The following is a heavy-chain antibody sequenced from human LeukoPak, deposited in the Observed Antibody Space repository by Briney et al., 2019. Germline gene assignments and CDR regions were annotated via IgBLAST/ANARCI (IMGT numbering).Heavy chain of an antibody. D-gene: IGHD3-3*01. CDR3: ASSLVWGRSGYYRANWFDP. CDR2: IYYSGST. V-gene: IGHV4-31*03. CDR1: GGSISSGGYY. Sequence: KPSETLSLTCTVSGGSISSGGYYWSWIRQHPGKGLEWIGYIYYSGSTYYNPSLKSRVTISVDTSKNQFSLKLSSVTAADTAVYYCASSLVWGRSGYYRANWFDPWGQGTLVTVSS. J-gene: IGHJ5*02.